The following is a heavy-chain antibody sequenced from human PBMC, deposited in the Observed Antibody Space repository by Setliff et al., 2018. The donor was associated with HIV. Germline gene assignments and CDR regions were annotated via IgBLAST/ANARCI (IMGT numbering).Heavy chain of an antibody. Sequence: ASVKVSCKASGYTFTNSDINWVRQATGQGLEWMGWINPNNGASNYAQRFQGRVTMTRDTSISTAYMELSRLRSDDTAVYYCAKDHGPPDSNFWIDPLYMDVWGKGTTVTVSS. CDR3: AKDHGPPDSNFWIDPLYMDV. J-gene: IGHJ6*03. CDR2: INPNNGAS. CDR1: GYTFTNSD. V-gene: IGHV1-2*02. D-gene: IGHD3-3*01.